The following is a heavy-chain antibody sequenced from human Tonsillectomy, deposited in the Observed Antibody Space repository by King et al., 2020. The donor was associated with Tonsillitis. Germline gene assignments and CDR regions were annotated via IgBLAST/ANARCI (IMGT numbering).Heavy chain of an antibody. V-gene: IGHV4-61*01. CDR1: GISVRSENQY. Sequence: QLQESGPGLVRPSETLPLTCTVSGISVRSENQYWSWIRQPPGKGLEWIGYSSYSGSTKYNPSLPSRVTISFEATKNQFSLRLFSVTAADTAIYYCAKDRGQWLDGFDSWGQGTLATVSS. CDR2: SSYSGST. J-gene: IGHJ4*02. CDR3: AKDRGQWLDGFDS. D-gene: IGHD6-19*01.